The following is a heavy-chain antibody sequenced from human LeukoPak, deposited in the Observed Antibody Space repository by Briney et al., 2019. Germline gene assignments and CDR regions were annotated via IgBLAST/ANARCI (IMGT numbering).Heavy chain of an antibody. D-gene: IGHD3-22*01. CDR1: GYSFTSYW. Sequence: GESLKISCKGSGYSFTSYWIGWVRQMPGKGLEWMGIIYPGDSDTRYSPSFQGQVTISADKSISTAYLQWSSLKASDTAMYYCARHEVWSRRITMIVVPDYWGQGTLVTVSS. J-gene: IGHJ4*02. V-gene: IGHV5-51*01. CDR3: ARHEVWSRRITMIVVPDY. CDR2: IYPGDSDT.